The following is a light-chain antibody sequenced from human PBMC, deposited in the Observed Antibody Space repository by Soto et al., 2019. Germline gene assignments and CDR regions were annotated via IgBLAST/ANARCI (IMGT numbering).Light chain of an antibody. CDR2: GAS. V-gene: IGKV1-5*01. CDR3: QHHNSSSQT. CDR1: QSIRHY. J-gene: IGKJ1*01. Sequence: DIQMTQSPPTLSASVGDRVTITCRASQSIRHYLAWYQQMPGKAPKLLIYGASTLQSGVPSRFSGSGSGTEVTLTISSLQPDDFGTYFCQHHNSSSQTFGQGTKVEIK.